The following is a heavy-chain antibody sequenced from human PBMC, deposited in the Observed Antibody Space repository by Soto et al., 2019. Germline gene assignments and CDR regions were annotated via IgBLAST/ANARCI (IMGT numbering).Heavy chain of an antibody. CDR3: VKDKGATIKKVTLDV. CDR1: GFTFSSSA. V-gene: IGHV3-64D*08. J-gene: IGHJ6*02. CDR2: VSNNGGST. Sequence: PGGSLRLSCSASGFTFSSSAIHWVRQAPGKGLEYVSGVSNNGGSTYYSDSVKGRFIISRDNSKNTLYLQMSSMTTEDTAVYYCVKDKGATIKKVTLDVWGQGTTVTVSS. D-gene: IGHD2-21*02.